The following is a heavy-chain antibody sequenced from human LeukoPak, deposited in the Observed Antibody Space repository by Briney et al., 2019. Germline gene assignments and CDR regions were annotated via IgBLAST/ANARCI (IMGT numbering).Heavy chain of an antibody. CDR1: GYTFTGYY. D-gene: IGHD2-15*01. V-gene: IGHV1-2*02. J-gene: IGHJ5*02. CDR3: AREDIVVVVASTGWFDP. Sequence: GASVKVSCKAPGYTFTGYYMHWVRQAPGQGLEWMGWINPKSGGTNYAQKFQGRVTMTRDTSISTAYMELSRLRSDDTAVYYCAREDIVVVVASTGWFDPWGQGTLVTVSS. CDR2: INPKSGGT.